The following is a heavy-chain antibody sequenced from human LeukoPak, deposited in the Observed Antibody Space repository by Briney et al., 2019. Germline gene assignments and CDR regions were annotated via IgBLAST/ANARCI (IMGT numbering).Heavy chain of an antibody. J-gene: IGHJ4*02. Sequence: ASVKVSCKASGYTFTGYYMHWVRQAPGQGLEWMGWINPNSGGTNYAQKFQGRVTTTRDTSISTAYMELSRLRSDDTAVYYCARSASALDSYDSSGYFSYWGQGTLVTVSS. CDR3: ARSASALDSYDSSGYFSY. CDR2: INPNSGGT. D-gene: IGHD3-22*01. V-gene: IGHV1-2*02. CDR1: GYTFTGYY.